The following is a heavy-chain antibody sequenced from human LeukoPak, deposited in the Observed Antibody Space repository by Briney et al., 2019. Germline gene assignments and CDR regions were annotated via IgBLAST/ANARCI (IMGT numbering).Heavy chain of an antibody. J-gene: IGHJ4*02. D-gene: IGHD5-24*01. V-gene: IGHV4-34*01. CDR2: INHSGST. Sequence: GSLRLSCAASGFTSSSYALNWVRQPPGKGLEWIGEINHSGSTNYNPSLKSRVTISVDTSKNQFSLKLSSVTAADTAVYYCARFPSDVEMAIDYWGQGTLVTVSS. CDR1: GFTSSSYA. CDR3: ARFPSDVEMAIDY.